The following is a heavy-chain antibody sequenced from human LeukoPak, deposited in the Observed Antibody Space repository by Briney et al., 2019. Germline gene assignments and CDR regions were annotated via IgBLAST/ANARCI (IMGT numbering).Heavy chain of an antibody. Sequence: PGGSLRLSCAASGLSFSSFSFNWIRQATGKGLEWVSSITPTTSYIYYADSVRGRFTISRENAKNSLYLQMNSLRAEDTAVYYCARLRRTSDSSGYYYYYDYWGQGTLVTVSS. D-gene: IGHD3-22*01. CDR3: ARLRRTSDSSGYYYYYDY. CDR1: GLSFSSFS. J-gene: IGHJ4*02. V-gene: IGHV3-21*01. CDR2: ITPTTSYI.